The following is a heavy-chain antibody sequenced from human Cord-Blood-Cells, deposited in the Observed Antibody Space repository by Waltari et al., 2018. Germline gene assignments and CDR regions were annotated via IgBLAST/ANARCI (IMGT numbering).Heavy chain of an antibody. Sequence: QVQLQESGPGLAKPPETLSPTCTASGVSVSSGSYYWSWIRQPPGKGLEWIGYIYYSGSTNYNPSLKSRVTISVDTSKNQFSLKLSSVTAADTAVYYCARVSRKTDYWGQGTLVTVSS. V-gene: IGHV4-61*01. D-gene: IGHD3-16*01. CDR2: IYYSGST. CDR3: ARVSRKTDY. CDR1: GVSVSSGSYY. J-gene: IGHJ4*02.